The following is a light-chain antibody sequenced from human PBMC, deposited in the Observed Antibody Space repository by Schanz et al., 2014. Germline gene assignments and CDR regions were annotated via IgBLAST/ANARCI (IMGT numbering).Light chain of an antibody. CDR2: GAS. J-gene: IGKJ4*01. CDR3: QQRSNWLPLT. CDR1: QSVSGN. Sequence: EVVMTQSPATLSVSPGERVTLSCRASQSVSGNLAWYQQKPGQAPRLLISGASTRATGIPARFSGSGSGTDFTLTISSLEPEDFAVYYCQQRSNWLPLTFGGGTKVEIK. V-gene: IGKV3-11*01.